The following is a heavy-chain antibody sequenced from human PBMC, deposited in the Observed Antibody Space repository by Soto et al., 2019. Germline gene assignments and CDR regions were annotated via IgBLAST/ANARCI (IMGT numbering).Heavy chain of an antibody. V-gene: IGHV3-23*01. Sequence: EVQLLDSGGGLVQQGGSLRLSCAASGFGFTKFAMAWVRQAPGKGLEWVSGISGSGGSANYADSVKGRFTISKDNSKDTLYLQMDSLSPDDTAVYYSVKGSQWLVLACWFDSWGQGTLVTVSS. CDR3: VKGSQWLVLACWFDS. CDR1: GFGFTKFA. J-gene: IGHJ5*01. D-gene: IGHD6-19*01. CDR2: ISGSGGSA.